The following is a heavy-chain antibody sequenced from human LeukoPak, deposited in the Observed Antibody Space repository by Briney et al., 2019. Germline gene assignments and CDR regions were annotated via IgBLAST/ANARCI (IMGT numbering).Heavy chain of an antibody. CDR2: INLNSGGT. Sequence: ATVKVSCKASGYTFTGYYMHWVRQAPGQGLEWMGWINLNSGGTNYAQKFQGRVTMTRDTSISTAYMELSRLRSDDTAVYYGARGGRIAAAGINRSGYWGQGTLVTVSS. CDR3: ARGGRIAAAGINRSGY. CDR1: GYTFTGYY. J-gene: IGHJ4*02. D-gene: IGHD6-13*01. V-gene: IGHV1-2*02.